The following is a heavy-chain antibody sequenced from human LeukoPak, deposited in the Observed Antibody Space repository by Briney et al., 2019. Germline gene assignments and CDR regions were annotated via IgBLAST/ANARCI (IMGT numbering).Heavy chain of an antibody. Sequence: GGSLRLSCAASGFPFSNHYMDWVRQAPGKGLEWVGRTRNKTKSYTTEYAASVKGRFTISRDDSKNPLYLQMNSLRTEDTPVYYCARVQGCTNGVCYYYFDYWGQGTLVTVSS. CDR1: GFPFSNHY. D-gene: IGHD2-8*01. V-gene: IGHV3-72*01. CDR2: TRNKTKSYTT. J-gene: IGHJ4*02. CDR3: ARVQGCTNGVCYYYFDY.